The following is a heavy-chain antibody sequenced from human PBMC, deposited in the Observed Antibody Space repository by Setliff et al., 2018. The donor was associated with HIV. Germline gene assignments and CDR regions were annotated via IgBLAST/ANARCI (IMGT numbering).Heavy chain of an antibody. V-gene: IGHV4-34*01. Sequence: SETLSLTCAVFGGSFSDYYWTWIRQPPGKGLEWIGEITHSGSTNYNPSLKTRVTISVDTSKNQFSLKLNSVTAADTAMYYCARGIAVAGPYFDYWGQGTLVTVSS. J-gene: IGHJ4*02. D-gene: IGHD6-19*01. CDR2: ITHSGST. CDR3: ARGIAVAGPYFDY. CDR1: GGSFSDYY.